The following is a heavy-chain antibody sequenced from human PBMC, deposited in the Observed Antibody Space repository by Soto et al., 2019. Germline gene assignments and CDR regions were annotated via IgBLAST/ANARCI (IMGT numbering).Heavy chain of an antibody. D-gene: IGHD4-17*01. Sequence: QVQLVQSGAEVKKPGASVKVSCKASGYTFTSYGISWVRQAPGQGLEWMGWISAYNGNTNYAQKLQGRDTMTTDTTTSTAYMERRSLRSDDTAVYYWAKDLRGGGDYPRWGQGTLVTVSS. J-gene: IGHJ4*02. CDR3: AKDLRGGGDYPR. CDR1: GYTFTSYG. V-gene: IGHV1-18*01. CDR2: ISAYNGNT.